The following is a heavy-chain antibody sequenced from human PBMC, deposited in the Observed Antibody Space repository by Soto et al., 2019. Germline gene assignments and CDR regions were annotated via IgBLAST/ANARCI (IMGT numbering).Heavy chain of an antibody. D-gene: IGHD6-19*01. V-gene: IGHV4-59*02. J-gene: IGHJ4*02. CDR1: GGSVTAFY. Sequence: SESLSLTCPASGGSVTAFYWTWIRQPPGKRLEWVGYIFHSGRSNYNPSLKIRVTISVNTSKSQVSLRLTSVPAADTAVSYCAGAPGLGVAYIDYWGRGTLVTVSS. CDR3: AGAPGLGVAYIDY. CDR2: IFHSGRS.